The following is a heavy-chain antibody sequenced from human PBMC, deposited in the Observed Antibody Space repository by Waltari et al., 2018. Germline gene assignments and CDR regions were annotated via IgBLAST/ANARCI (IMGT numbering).Heavy chain of an antibody. J-gene: IGHJ2*01. D-gene: IGHD2-8*01. CDR1: GGSISSSSYY. CDR3: ARRPNCTNGVCYRFWYFDL. CDR2: IYYSGST. V-gene: IGHV4-39*07. Sequence: QLQLQESGPGLVKPSETLSLTCTVSGGSISSSSYYWGWIRQPPGKGLEWIGSIYYSGSTYYNPSLKSRVTISVDTSKNQFSLKLSSVTAADTAVYYCARRPNCTNGVCYRFWYFDLWGRGTLVTVSS.